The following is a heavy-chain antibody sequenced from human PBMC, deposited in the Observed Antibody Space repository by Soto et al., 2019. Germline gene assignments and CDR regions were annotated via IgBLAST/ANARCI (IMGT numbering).Heavy chain of an antibody. CDR3: ARGRDLVLLVYADWFDP. J-gene: IGHJ5*02. Sequence: QVQLVQSGAEVKKPGASVKVSCKASGYTFTSYDINWVRQATGQGLEWMGWMNPNSGNTGYAQKFQGRVTMTRNTSISTAYMELSSLRSEDTAVYYCARGRDLVLLVYADWFDPWGQGTLVTVSS. CDR1: GYTFTSYD. CDR2: MNPNSGNT. V-gene: IGHV1-8*01. D-gene: IGHD2-8*01.